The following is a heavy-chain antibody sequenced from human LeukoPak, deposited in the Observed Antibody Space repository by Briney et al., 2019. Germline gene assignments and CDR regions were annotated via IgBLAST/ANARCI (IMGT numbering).Heavy chain of an antibody. CDR3: ARDLLGYCSSTSCYSNWFDP. Sequence: SETLSLTCAVYGGSFSGYYWSWIRQPPGKGLEWIGEINHSGSTNYNPSLKSRVIISVDTSKNQFSLKLSSVTAADTAVYYCARDLLGYCSSTSCYSNWFDPWGQGTLVTVSS. CDR2: INHSGST. D-gene: IGHD2-2*02. J-gene: IGHJ5*02. V-gene: IGHV4-34*01. CDR1: GGSFSGYY.